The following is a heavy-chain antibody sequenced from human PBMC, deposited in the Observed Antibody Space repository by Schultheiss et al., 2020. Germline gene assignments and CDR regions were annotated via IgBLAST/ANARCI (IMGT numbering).Heavy chain of an antibody. Sequence: GGSLRLSCAASGFTFSNFAMSWVRQAPGKGLEWVSGISGSGRSTYYADSVKGRFTISRDSSKKTVYLQMNSLRAEDTAVYYCAKDASYGATMPHSSLDYWGQGTLVTVSS. V-gene: IGHV3-23*01. CDR2: ISGSGRST. J-gene: IGHJ4*02. D-gene: IGHD5-12*01. CDR3: AKDASYGATMPHSSLDY. CDR1: GFTFSNFA.